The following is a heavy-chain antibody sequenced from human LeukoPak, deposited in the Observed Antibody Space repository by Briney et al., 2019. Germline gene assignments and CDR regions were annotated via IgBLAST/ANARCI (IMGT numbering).Heavy chain of an antibody. Sequence: KPSETLSLTCTVSGGSISSSSYYWGWLRQPPGKGLEWIGEINHSRSTNYNPSLKSRVTISVDTSKNQFSLKLSSVTAADTAEYYCARAIYSSSSYFDYWGQGTLVTVSS. V-gene: IGHV4-39*07. CDR3: ARAIYSSSSYFDY. CDR1: GGSISSSSYY. J-gene: IGHJ4*02. CDR2: INHSRST. D-gene: IGHD6-6*01.